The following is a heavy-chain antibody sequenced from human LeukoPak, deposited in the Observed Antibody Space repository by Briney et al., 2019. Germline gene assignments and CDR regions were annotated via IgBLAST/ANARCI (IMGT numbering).Heavy chain of an antibody. CDR2: ISYDGSNK. J-gene: IGHJ6*03. CDR1: GFTFSSYG. D-gene: IGHD3-10*01. V-gene: IGHV3-30*18. Sequence: GGSLRLSCAASGFTFSSYGMHWVRQAPGKGLEWVAVISYDGSNKYYADSVKGRFTISRDNSKNTLYLQMNSLRAEDTAVYYCAKVLWSYYYMDVWGKGTTVTVSS. CDR3: AKVLWSYYYMDV.